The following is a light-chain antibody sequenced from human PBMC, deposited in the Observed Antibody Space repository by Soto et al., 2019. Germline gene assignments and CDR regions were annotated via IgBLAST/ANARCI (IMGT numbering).Light chain of an antibody. Sequence: DIHMTQSPSTLSSSLGDSVTITFLASQTIRSWLAWYQQKPGTAPKFLIYDASTLESGVPSRFSGSGSGTEFTLTISSLQPDDFATYYCQQYDNYPLTFGGGTKVDIK. J-gene: IGKJ4*01. CDR1: QTIRSW. CDR2: DAS. V-gene: IGKV1-5*01. CDR3: QQYDNYPLT.